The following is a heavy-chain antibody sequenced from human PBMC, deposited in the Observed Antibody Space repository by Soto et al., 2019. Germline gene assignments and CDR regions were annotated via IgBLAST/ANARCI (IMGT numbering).Heavy chain of an antibody. CDR1: GGSISSSSYY. J-gene: IGHJ5*02. D-gene: IGHD3-22*01. V-gene: IGHV4-39*01. Sequence: LSLTCTVSGGSISSSSYYWGWIRQPPGKGLEWIGSIYYSGSTYYNPSLKSRVTISVDTSKNQFSLKLSSVTAADTAVYYCAKPYYYDSSGYYSWGQGTLVTVS. CDR2: IYYSGST. CDR3: AKPYYYDSSGYYS.